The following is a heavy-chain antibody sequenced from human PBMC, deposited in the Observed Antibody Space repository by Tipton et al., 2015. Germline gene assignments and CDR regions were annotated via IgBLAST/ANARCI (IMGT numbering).Heavy chain of an antibody. CDR1: GGSISSYY. D-gene: IGHD5-24*01. CDR3: ARDLEHGMDV. J-gene: IGHJ6*02. CDR2: ISQRDGT. Sequence: TPSLTCTVSGGSISSYYWGWIRQTPGKGLEWIGYISQRDGTNYNPSLKSRVTISTDTSKNQFFLNLTSVTAADTAVYFCARDLEHGMDVWGQGTTVTVS. V-gene: IGHV4-59*01.